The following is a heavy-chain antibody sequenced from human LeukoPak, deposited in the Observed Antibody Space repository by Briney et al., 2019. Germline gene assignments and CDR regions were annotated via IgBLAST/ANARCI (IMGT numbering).Heavy chain of an antibody. Sequence: GESLKISCKGSGYSFTSYWIGWVRQMPGKGLEWMGIIYPGDSDTRYSPSFQGQVTISADKSISTAYLQWSSLKASDTAMYYCARGYCSSTSCYAPYHGMDVWGKGTTVTVSS. J-gene: IGHJ6*04. D-gene: IGHD2-2*01. V-gene: IGHV5-51*01. CDR3: ARGYCSSTSCYAPYHGMDV. CDR1: GYSFTSYW. CDR2: IYPGDSDT.